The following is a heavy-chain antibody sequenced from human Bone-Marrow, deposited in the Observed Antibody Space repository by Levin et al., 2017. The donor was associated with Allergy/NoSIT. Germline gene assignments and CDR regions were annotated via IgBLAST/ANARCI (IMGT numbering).Heavy chain of an antibody. V-gene: IGHV3-30*03. D-gene: IGHD4-11*01. J-gene: IGHJ4*02. Sequence: SCVASGFTFSYYGMHWVRQAPGKGLEWVAVLSSDGSNKYYADSVKGRFTISRDNSRNTLYLQMNSLRAEDTALFYCARDGDYNNAGPWGGDWGQGTLVSVSS. CDR2: LSSDGSNK. CDR3: ARDGDYNNAGPWGGD. CDR1: GFTFSYYG.